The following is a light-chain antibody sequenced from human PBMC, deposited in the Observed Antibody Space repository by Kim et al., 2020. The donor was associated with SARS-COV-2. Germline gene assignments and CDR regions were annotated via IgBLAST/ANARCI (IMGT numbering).Light chain of an antibody. V-gene: IGLV3-19*01. Sequence: ALGQTVRITCQGDSLRTYCASWYQRKPGQAPVLVIYGKDNRPSGIPDRFSGSSSGDSASLTITGAQAEDEADYYCNSRDSSDNPVVFGGGTQLTVL. CDR2: GKD. J-gene: IGLJ2*01. CDR1: SLRTYC. CDR3: NSRDSSDNPVV.